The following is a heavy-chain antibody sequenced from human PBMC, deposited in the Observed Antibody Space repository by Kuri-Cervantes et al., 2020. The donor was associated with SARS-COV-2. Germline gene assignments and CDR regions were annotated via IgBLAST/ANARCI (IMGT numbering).Heavy chain of an antibody. CDR1: GYTFTSYA. V-gene: IGHV1-3*01. Sequence: ASVKVSCKASGYTFTSYAMHWVRQAPGQRLEWMGWINAGNGNTKYSQKFQGRVTITRDKSATTAYLELSSLRSEDTAVYYCARCNPYYYYYGMDVWGQGTTVTVSS. CDR3: ARCNPYYYYYGMDV. CDR2: INAGNGNT. J-gene: IGHJ6*02.